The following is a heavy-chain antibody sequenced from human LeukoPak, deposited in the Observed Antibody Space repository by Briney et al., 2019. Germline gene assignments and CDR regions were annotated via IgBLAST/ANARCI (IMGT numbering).Heavy chain of an antibody. J-gene: IGHJ6*03. Sequence: GGSLRLSCAASGFTFSSYAMSWVRQAPGKGLEWVSAISGSGGSTYYADSVKGRFTISRDNSKNTLYLQMNSLRAEDTAVYYRAKSSLEGYGDSYYYYYYYMDVWGKGTTVTVSS. D-gene: IGHD4-17*01. CDR2: ISGSGGST. CDR3: AKSSLEGYGDSYYYYYYYMDV. CDR1: GFTFSSYA. V-gene: IGHV3-23*01.